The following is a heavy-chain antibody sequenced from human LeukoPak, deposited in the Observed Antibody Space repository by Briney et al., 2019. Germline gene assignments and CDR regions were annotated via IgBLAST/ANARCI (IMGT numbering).Heavy chain of an antibody. CDR3: ARSDWNYCSTTSCYTALVL. Sequence: PSETLSLTCTVSGGSISSYYWSWIRQHPGEGLEWIGYIYYMGDTFYNPSLKSRVTISLDTSNNQFSLRLSSVTAADSAVYYCARSDWNYCSTTSCYTALVLWGQGTLVTVSS. J-gene: IGHJ4*02. D-gene: IGHD2-2*02. CDR2: IYYMGDT. V-gene: IGHV4-59*06. CDR1: GGSISSYY.